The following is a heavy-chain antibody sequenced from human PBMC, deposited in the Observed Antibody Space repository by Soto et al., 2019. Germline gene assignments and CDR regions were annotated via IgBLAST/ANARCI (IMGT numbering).Heavy chain of an antibody. CDR3: VRVGVGIGNHFDS. Sequence: TLSLPCSVSNGSISGFYWTWIRQPPGKILEWIGYIHYSGRTDYNPSLTSRATMSVDTSKNQFSLNLKSITAADTAVYYCVRVGVGIGNHFDSWGRGTLVTVSS. J-gene: IGHJ4*02. V-gene: IGHV4-59*12. CDR1: NGSISGFY. D-gene: IGHD1-26*01. CDR2: IHYSGRT.